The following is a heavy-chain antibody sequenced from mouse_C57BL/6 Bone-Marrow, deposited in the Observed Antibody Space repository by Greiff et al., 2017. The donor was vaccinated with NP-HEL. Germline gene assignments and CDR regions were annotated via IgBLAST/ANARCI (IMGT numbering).Heavy chain of an antibody. CDR2: ISGGGGNT. CDR1: GFTFSSYT. J-gene: IGHJ4*01. CDR3: ARQHYGSSYVYHYAMDY. Sequence: EVHLVESGGGLVKPGGSLKLSCAASGFTFSSYTMSWVRQTPEKRLEWVATISGGGGNTYYPDSVKGRFTISTDNAKNTLYLQKSSLRSEDTAVYYCARQHYGSSYVYHYAMDYWGQGTSVTVSS. D-gene: IGHD1-1*01. V-gene: IGHV5-9*04.